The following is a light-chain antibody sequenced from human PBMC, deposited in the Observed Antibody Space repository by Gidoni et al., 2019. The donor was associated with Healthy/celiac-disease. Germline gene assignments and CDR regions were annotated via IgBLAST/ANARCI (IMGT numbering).Light chain of an antibody. Sequence: DVVMTQSQLSLPVTLGQPASISCRSSQSLVYSDGNTYLTWFQQRPGQSPRRLIYKVSNRDSGVPDRFSGSGSGTEFTLKIIRVEAEDVGVYYCMQGTHWPPITFGQGTRLEIK. CDR3: MQGTHWPPIT. V-gene: IGKV2-30*01. CDR2: KVS. J-gene: IGKJ5*01. CDR1: QSLVYSDGNTY.